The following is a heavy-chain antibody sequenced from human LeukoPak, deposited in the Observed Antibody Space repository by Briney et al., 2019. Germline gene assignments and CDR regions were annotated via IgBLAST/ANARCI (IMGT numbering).Heavy chain of an antibody. Sequence: GGSLRLSCAASGFTFSSHWMHWVRQAPGKGLVWVSRIKSDGSTPSYADSVRGRFTISRDNAKSTLYLQMNSPRAEDTAVYYCARDRGGDFDYWGQGTLVTVSS. CDR2: IKSDGSTP. CDR1: GFTFSSHW. J-gene: IGHJ4*02. V-gene: IGHV3-74*01. CDR3: ARDRGGDFDY. D-gene: IGHD3-10*01.